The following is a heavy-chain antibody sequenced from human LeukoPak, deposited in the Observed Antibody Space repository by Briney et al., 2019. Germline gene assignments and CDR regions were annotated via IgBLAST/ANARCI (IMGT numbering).Heavy chain of an antibody. J-gene: IGHJ3*02. V-gene: IGHV4-39*01. CDR3: ARRRPGRIAVAGTSAFDI. Sequence: PSETLSLTCTVSGGSISSNSYYWGWIRQPPGKGLEWIGSIYYSGSTYYNPSLKSRVTISVDTSKNQFSLKLSSVTAADTAVYYCARRRPGRIAVAGTSAFDIWGQGTMVTVSS. CDR1: GGSISSNSYY. CDR2: IYYSGST. D-gene: IGHD6-19*01.